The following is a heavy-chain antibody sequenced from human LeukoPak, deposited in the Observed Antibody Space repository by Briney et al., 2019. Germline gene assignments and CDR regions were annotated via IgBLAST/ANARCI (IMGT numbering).Heavy chain of an antibody. Sequence: GGSLRLSCVASGFTFSSYAMSWVRQVPGKGLEWVSAISGSGGSTYYADSVKGRFTISRGNSKNTLYLQMNSLRAEDTAVYYCAKERGRSFDYWGQGTLATVSS. CDR1: GFTFSSYA. V-gene: IGHV3-23*01. J-gene: IGHJ4*02. CDR3: AKERGRSFDY. D-gene: IGHD1-26*01. CDR2: ISGSGGST.